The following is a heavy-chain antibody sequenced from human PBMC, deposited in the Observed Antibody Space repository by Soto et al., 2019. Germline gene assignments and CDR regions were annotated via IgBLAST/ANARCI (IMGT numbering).Heavy chain of an antibody. Sequence: PGGSLRLSCAASGFTFSSYGMHWVRQAPGKGLEWVAVIWYDGSNKYYADSVKGRFTISRDNSKNTLYLQMNSLRAEDTAVYYCARDVTYYYGSGSYFYYYYGMDVWGQGT. J-gene: IGHJ6*02. CDR1: GFTFSSYG. V-gene: IGHV3-33*01. D-gene: IGHD3-10*01. CDR3: ARDVTYYYGSGSYFYYYYGMDV. CDR2: IWYDGSNK.